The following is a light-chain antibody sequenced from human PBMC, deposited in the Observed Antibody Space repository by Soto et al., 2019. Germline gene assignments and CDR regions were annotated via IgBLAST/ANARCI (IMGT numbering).Light chain of an antibody. Sequence: QSVLTQSYSASASLGSSVKLTCTLSSGHSSYIIARHQQQPGKAPRYLMKLEGSGSYNKGSGVPDRFSGSSSGADRYLTTSNLQFEYEADYYCETWDSNTHTVFGGGTKLTVL. CDR2: LEGSGSY. J-gene: IGLJ3*02. V-gene: IGLV4-60*02. CDR3: ETWDSNTHTV. CDR1: SGHSSYI.